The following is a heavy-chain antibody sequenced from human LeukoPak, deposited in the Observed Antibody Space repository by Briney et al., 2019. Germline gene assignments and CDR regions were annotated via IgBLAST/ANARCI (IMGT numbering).Heavy chain of an antibody. CDR3: ARDPYCSSANCHGFCAL. CDR2: IRSKLYGGTT. D-gene: IGHD2-2*01. V-gene: IGHV3-49*04. Sequence: PGGSLRLSCTASGFTFGDYSMSWVRQAPGRGLEWVGFIRSKLYGGTTEYAASVKGRFTISRDDSKSIAYLQMDSLETEDTAVYHCARDPYCSSANCHGFCALGAQGTLVTVSS. CDR1: GFTFGDYS. J-gene: IGHJ4*02.